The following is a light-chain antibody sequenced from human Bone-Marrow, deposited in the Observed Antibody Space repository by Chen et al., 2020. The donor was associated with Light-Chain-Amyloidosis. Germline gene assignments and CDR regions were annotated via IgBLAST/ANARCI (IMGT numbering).Light chain of an antibody. CDR1: QTISSNY. J-gene: IGKJ4*01. CDR3: QQYGTSPLT. V-gene: IGKV3-20*01. Sequence: DIVLTQSPGTLSLSPGEGANLSCRASQTISSNYLTWYQQKFGQAPRLLIDGSSSRATGIPDRFTGSGSGTDFTLTINRLEPEDFAMYYCQQYGTSPLTFGGGTKVEIK. CDR2: GSS.